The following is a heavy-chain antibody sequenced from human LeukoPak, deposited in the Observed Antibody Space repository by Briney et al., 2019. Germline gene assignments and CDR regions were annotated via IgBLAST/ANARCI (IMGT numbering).Heavy chain of an antibody. CDR1: GFTFSDHY. J-gene: IGHJ4*02. D-gene: IGHD6-19*01. CDR3: VRAGSGWYD. V-gene: IGHV3-72*01. Sequence: PGGSLRLSCAASGFTFSDHYMDWIRQAPGKGLEWVGHTRNKANTFTTASAASVHVKFSISRDDSKNSLYLQMNSLKSEDTAVYYCVRAGSGWYDWGQGTLVTVSS. CDR2: TRNKANTFTT.